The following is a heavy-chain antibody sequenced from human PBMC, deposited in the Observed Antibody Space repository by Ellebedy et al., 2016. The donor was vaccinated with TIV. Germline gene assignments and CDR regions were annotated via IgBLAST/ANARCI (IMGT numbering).Heavy chain of an antibody. J-gene: IGHJ3*02. CDR3: ARDGYTGSYYANGAFDI. CDR1: GFNFRNYA. Sequence: GESLKISCAASGFNFRNYAMHWVRQAPGKGLEWVAGLSYDGSNKDYRDSVKGRFTISRDNSKNTLYLQMNSLRPEDTAVYYCARDGYTGSYYANGAFDIWGQGTMVTVSS. CDR2: LSYDGSNK. D-gene: IGHD1-26*01. V-gene: IGHV3-30*14.